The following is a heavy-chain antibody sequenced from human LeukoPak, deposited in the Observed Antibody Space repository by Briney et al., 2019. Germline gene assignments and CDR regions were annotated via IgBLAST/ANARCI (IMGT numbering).Heavy chain of an antibody. V-gene: IGHV3-30*02. CDR1: GFTFSSYG. J-gene: IGHJ4*02. CDR3: AKVYSRITIFGVVIEGEGNFDY. Sequence: QSGGSLRLSCAASGFTFSSYGMHWVRQAPGKGLEWVAFIRYDGSNKYYADSVKGRFTISRDNSKNTLYLQMNSLRAEDTAVYYCAKVYSRITIFGVVIEGEGNFDYWGQGTLVTVSS. CDR2: IRYDGSNK. D-gene: IGHD3-3*01.